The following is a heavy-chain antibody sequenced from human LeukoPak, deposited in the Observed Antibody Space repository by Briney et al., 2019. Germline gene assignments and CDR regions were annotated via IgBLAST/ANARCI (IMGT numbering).Heavy chain of an antibody. CDR2: IYPGDSDT. V-gene: IGHV5-51*01. CDR3: ARHEVGGDSWSGNEHYYYMDV. Sequence: GESLKISCQTSGYSFTNYWIGWVRQMPGKGLEWMGIIYPGDSDTIYSPSFQGQVTLSVDESITTAYLQWSSLKASDTAIYYCARHEVGGDSWSGNEHYYYMDVWGKGTAVTVSS. D-gene: IGHD3-3*01. CDR1: GYSFTNYW. J-gene: IGHJ6*03.